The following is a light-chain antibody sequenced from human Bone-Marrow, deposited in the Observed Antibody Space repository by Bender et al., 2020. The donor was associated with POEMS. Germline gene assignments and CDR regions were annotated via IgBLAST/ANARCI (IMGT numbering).Light chain of an antibody. CDR1: STDVGSYNL. V-gene: IGLV2-23*01. J-gene: IGLJ2*01. CDR2: EDN. CDR3: CSYAGGNLLI. Sequence: QSALTQPRSVSGSPGQSITISCTGSSTDVGSYNLVSWYQQHPGTAPKLVIFEDNKRPSGVSNRFSGSRSGNTASLAISGLQPEDEAAYYCCSYAGGNLLIFGGGTKLTVL.